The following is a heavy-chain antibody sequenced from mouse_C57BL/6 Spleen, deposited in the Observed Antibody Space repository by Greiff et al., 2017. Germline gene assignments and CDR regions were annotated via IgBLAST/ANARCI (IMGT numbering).Heavy chain of an antibody. CDR3: TRGGGGGNYFDY. Sequence: VQLQQSGAELVRPGASVTLSCKASGYTFTDYEMHWVKQTPVHGLEWIGAIDPETGGTAYNQKFKGKAILTADKSSSTAYMELRSLTSEDSAVYYCTRGGGGGNYFDYWGQGTTLTVSS. J-gene: IGHJ2*01. CDR2: IDPETGGT. CDR1: GYTFTDYE. V-gene: IGHV1-15*01.